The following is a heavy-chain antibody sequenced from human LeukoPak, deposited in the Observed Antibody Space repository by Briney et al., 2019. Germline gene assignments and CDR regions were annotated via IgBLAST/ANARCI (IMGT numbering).Heavy chain of an antibody. V-gene: IGHV1-2*02. CDR1: GYTFTGYY. D-gene: IGHD2-2*01. CDR3: ARTWRVVPAATIYYYYGMDV. J-gene: IGHJ6*02. Sequence: ASVKVSCKASGYTFTGYYMHWVRQAPGQGLEWMGWINPNSGGTNYAQKFQGRVTMTRDTSISIAYMELSRLRSDDTAVYYCARTWRVVPAATIYYYYGMDVWGQGTTVTVSS. CDR2: INPNSGGT.